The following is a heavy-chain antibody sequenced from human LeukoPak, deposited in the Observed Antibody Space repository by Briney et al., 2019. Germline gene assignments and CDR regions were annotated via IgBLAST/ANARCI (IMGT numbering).Heavy chain of an antibody. Sequence: GGSLRLSCAASGFTFSKHWMTWVRQAPGKGREWGANINEKGSEIYYVDSVRGRFTISRDNAKNSLYLQMTRLRADDTAVYYCARDRIVVVNDFDYWGQGTLVTVSS. V-gene: IGHV3-7*01. CDR2: INEKGSEI. J-gene: IGHJ4*02. CDR1: GFTFSKHW. CDR3: ARDRIVVVNDFDY. D-gene: IGHD3-22*01.